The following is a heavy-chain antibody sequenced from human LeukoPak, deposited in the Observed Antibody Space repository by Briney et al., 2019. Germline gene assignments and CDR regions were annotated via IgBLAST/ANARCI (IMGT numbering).Heavy chain of an antibody. CDR2: ITYDGSDT. J-gene: IGHJ3*02. D-gene: IGHD3-10*01. CDR3: ARPGGYAFDI. V-gene: IGHV3-30*04. Sequence: GGSLRLSCEASGFIFSTYAFHWVRQAPGKGPEWMAFITYDGSDTYFADSVKGRFTLSRDNSKNALYLQMNSLRTADTAVYYCARPGGYAFDIWGQGTMVTVSS. CDR1: GFIFSTYA.